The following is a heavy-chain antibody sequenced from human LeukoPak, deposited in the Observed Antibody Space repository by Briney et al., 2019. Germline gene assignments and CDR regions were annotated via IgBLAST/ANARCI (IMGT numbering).Heavy chain of an antibody. CDR1: GGSISSGGYY. CDR3: ARGERAMIVVAPNWFYP. J-gene: IGHJ5*02. CDR2: IYYSGST. Sequence: PSQTLSLTCTVSGGSISSGGYYWSWIRQHPGKGLEWIGYIYYSGSTYYNPSLKSRVTISVDTSKNQFSLKLSSVTAADTAVYHCARGERAMIVVAPNWFYPWGQGTLVTVSS. V-gene: IGHV4-31*03. D-gene: IGHD3-22*01.